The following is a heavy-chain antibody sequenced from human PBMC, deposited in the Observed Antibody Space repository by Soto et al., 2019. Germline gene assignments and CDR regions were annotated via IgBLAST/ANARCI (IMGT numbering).Heavy chain of an antibody. CDR1: GFTFSSYS. Sequence: EGQLVESGGGLVKPGGSLRLSCAASGFTFSSYSMNWVRQAPGKGLEWVSSISSSSSYIYYADSVKGRFTISRDNAKNSLYLKMNSLRAEDTAVYYCARLTSYDSSGYYGYWGQGTLVTVSS. CDR2: ISSSSSYI. D-gene: IGHD3-22*01. V-gene: IGHV3-21*01. CDR3: ARLTSYDSSGYYGY. J-gene: IGHJ4*02.